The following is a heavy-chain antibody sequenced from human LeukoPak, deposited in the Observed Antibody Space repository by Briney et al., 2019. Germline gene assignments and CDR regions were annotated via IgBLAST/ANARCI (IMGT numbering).Heavy chain of an antibody. Sequence: GGSLRLSCTASGFIFSGSWMAWIRQAPGKGLERVAIIKKDGSEKYYVDSMKGRFTISRDNAKNSLFLQMNSLRAEDTAIYYCTTDTWYSAGHWGQGTLVTVSS. CDR2: IKKDGSEK. J-gene: IGHJ4*02. V-gene: IGHV3-7*03. D-gene: IGHD2-15*01. CDR3: TTDTWYSAGH. CDR1: GFIFSGSW.